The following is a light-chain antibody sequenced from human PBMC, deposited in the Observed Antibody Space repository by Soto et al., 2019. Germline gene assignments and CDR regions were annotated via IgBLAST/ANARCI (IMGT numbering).Light chain of an antibody. V-gene: IGLV2-23*01. CDR2: EGS. J-gene: IGLJ2*01. CDR1: SSDVGSYNL. CDR3: CSYAGISTVV. Sequence: QSALTQPASVSGSPGRSITISCTGTSSDVGSYNLVSWYQQHPGKAPKLMIYEGSKRPSGVSNRFSGSKSGNTASLTISGLQAEDEADYYCCSYAGISTVVFGGGTKLTVL.